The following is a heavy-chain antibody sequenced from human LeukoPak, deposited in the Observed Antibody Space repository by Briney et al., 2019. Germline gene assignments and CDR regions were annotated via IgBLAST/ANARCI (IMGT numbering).Heavy chain of an antibody. V-gene: IGHV3-74*01. Sequence: GGSLRLSCAASGFTFSSYGMHWVRQAPGKGLVWVSRINSDGSSTSYADSVKGRFTISRDNAKNTLYLQMNSLRAEDTAVYYCARDYHGDWFDPWGQGTLVTVSS. CDR3: ARDYHGDWFDP. D-gene: IGHD4-17*01. CDR2: INSDGSST. J-gene: IGHJ5*02. CDR1: GFTFSSYG.